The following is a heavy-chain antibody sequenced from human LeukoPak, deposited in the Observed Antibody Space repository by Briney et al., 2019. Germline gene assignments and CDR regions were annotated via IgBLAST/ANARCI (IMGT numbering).Heavy chain of an antibody. V-gene: IGHV3-7*01. CDR2: IKQDVSEK. J-gene: IGHJ3*02. CDR1: GFTLSSYW. Sequence: GGSLRLSCAASGFTLSSYWMSCGREAPGKGLECVANIKQDVSEKYYVDSVKGRFTISRENAKNSLYLRMNSLRAEDTAVYYCANVRGQYSRSWYSLAFDIWGQGTMVTVSS. CDR3: ANVRGQYSRSWYSLAFDI. D-gene: IGHD6-13*01.